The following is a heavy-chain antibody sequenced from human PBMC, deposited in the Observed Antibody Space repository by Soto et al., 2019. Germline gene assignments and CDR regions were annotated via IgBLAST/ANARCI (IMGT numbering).Heavy chain of an antibody. CDR1: GFTFSSYW. CDR2: INGDGSST. Sequence: EVQLVESGGGLVQPGGSLRLSCAASGFTFSSYWMNWVRQAPGKGLVWFSRINGDGSSTTHADSVRGRFTISRDNTKNTLYLQMNSLRAEDTAVYYCTRDAYYDFWSGYSAYYYYYMDVWGKGTTVTVSS. CDR3: TRDAYYDFWSGYSAYYYYYMDV. D-gene: IGHD3-3*01. V-gene: IGHV3-74*01. J-gene: IGHJ6*03.